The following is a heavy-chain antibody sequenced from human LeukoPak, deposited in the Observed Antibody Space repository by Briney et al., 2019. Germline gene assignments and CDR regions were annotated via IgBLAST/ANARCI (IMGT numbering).Heavy chain of an antibody. V-gene: IGHV3-30-3*01. CDR3: ARTRRPARSESYYYYGMDV. CDR1: GFTFSSYA. D-gene: IGHD3-10*01. CDR2: ISYDGSNK. Sequence: PGGSLRLSCAASGFTFSSYAMHWVRQAPGKGLEWVAVISYDGSNKYYADSVKGRFTISRDNSKNTLYLQMNSLRAEDTAVYYCARTRRPARSESYYYYGMDVWGQGTTVTVSS. J-gene: IGHJ6*02.